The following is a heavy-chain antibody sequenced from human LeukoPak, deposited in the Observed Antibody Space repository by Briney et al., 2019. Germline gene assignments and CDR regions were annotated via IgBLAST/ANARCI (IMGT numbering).Heavy chain of an antibody. CDR1: GGSFSGYY. Sequence: SETLSLTCAVYGGSFSGYYWSWIRQPPGKGLEWIGEINHSGSTNYNPSLKSRVTISVDTSKNQLSLKLSSVTAADTAVYYCSRRAVPNICFDPWGQGTLVTVSS. V-gene: IGHV4-34*01. J-gene: IGHJ5*02. CDR2: INHSGST. D-gene: IGHD4-17*01. CDR3: SRRAVPNICFDP.